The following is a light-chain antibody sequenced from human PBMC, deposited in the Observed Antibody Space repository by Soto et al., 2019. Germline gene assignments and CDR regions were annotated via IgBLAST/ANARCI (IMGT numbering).Light chain of an antibody. J-gene: IGKJ1*01. Sequence: AIRMTQSPSSLSASTGDRVTITCRASQGISSYLAWYQQKPGKAPKLLIYAASTLQSGVPSRFSGSGSGTDFTLTISSLQPEDFATYYCLQDYDYPRTFGQGTKVDIK. CDR1: QGISSY. V-gene: IGKV1-8*01. CDR3: LQDYDYPRT. CDR2: AAS.